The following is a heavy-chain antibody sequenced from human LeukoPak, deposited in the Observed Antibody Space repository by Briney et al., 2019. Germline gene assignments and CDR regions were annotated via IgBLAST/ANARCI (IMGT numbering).Heavy chain of an antibody. CDR1: GFTFRSYS. CDR3: ARDMTGRGCSGGSCYGYGLDV. D-gene: IGHD2-15*01. Sequence: GGSLRLSCAAYGFTFRSYSINWVRQAPGKGMEWVCSITSSSSFIYHAESVKGRFTISRDNAKNSLYLQMNGLRAEDTAVYYCARDMTGRGCSGGSCYGYGLDVWGQGTTVTVSS. J-gene: IGHJ6*02. V-gene: IGHV3-21*01. CDR2: ITSSSSFI.